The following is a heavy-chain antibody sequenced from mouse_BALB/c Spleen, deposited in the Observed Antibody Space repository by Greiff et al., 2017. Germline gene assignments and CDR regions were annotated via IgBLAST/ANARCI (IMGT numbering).Heavy chain of an antibody. V-gene: IGHV5-6-5*01. Sequence: DVQLVESGGGLVKPGGSLKLSCAASGFTFSSYAMSWVRQTPEKRLEWVASISSGGSTYYPDSVKGRFTISRDNARNILYLQMSSLRSEDTAMYYCARDGYGGYFDYWGQGTTLTVSS. D-gene: IGHD2-2*01. J-gene: IGHJ2*01. CDR2: ISSGGST. CDR1: GFTFSSYA. CDR3: ARDGYGGYFDY.